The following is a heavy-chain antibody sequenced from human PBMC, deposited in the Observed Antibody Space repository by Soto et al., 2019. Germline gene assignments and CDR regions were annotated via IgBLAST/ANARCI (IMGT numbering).Heavy chain of an antibody. D-gene: IGHD1-26*01. Sequence: QVQLVQSGAEVKKPGSSVKVSCKASGGTFSSYTISWVRQAPGQGLEWMGRIIPILGIANYAQKFQGRVTISADKSTSTAYIELSSLGSEDTAVYYCARGASGSYYPKPRRVAFDIWGQGTMVTVSS. V-gene: IGHV1-69*02. CDR2: IIPILGIA. CDR1: GGTFSSYT. J-gene: IGHJ3*02. CDR3: ARGASGSYYPKPRRVAFDI.